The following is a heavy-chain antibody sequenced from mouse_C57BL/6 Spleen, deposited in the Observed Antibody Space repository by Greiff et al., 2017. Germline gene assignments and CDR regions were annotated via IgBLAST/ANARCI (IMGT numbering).Heavy chain of an antibody. J-gene: IGHJ2*01. CDR2: IDPEDGET. Sequence: EVQLQQSGAELVKPGASVKLSCTASGFNIKGYYMHWVRQRPEQGLEWVGRIDPEDGETKYAAKFQGRATITADTSSNTPYLQMRRLNSEDTAVYYCASPTFCGSSSLFAYWGQGTPLTVS. CDR3: ASPTFCGSSSLFAY. D-gene: IGHD1-1*01. V-gene: IGHV14-2*01. CDR1: GFNIKGYY.